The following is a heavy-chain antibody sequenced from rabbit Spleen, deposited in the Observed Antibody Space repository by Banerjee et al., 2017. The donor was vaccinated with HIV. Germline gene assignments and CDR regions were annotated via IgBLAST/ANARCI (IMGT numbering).Heavy chain of an antibody. CDR1: GFSFSDRDV. V-gene: IGHV1S45*01. D-gene: IGHD1-1*01. CDR2: IDSGSSGFT. Sequence: QQQLVESGGGLVQPEGSLTLTCKASGFSFSDRDVMCWVRQAPGKGLEWIACIDSGSSGFTYFASWAKGRFTISKTSSTTVTLRMTSLTAADRATYSCARDLVAVIGWNFNLWGPGTLVTVS. CDR3: ARDLVAVIGWNFNL. J-gene: IGHJ4*01.